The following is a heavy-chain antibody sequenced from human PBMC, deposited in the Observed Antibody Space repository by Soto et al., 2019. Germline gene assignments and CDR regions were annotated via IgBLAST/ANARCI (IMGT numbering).Heavy chain of an antibody. CDR1: GFTFSSYA. Sequence: PGGSLRLSCAASGFTFSSYAMSWVRQATGKGLEWVSAISGSGGSTYYADSVKGRFTISRDNSKNTLYLQMNSLRAEDTAVYYCAKDGYGSGSYEYYYYYMDVWGKGTTVTVSS. V-gene: IGHV3-23*01. D-gene: IGHD3-10*01. CDR2: ISGSGGST. CDR3: AKDGYGSGSYEYYYYYMDV. J-gene: IGHJ6*03.